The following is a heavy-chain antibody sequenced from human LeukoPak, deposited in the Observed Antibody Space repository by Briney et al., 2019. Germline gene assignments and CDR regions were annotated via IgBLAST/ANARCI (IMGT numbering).Heavy chain of an antibody. CDR1: GFTFSSYA. CDR3: AKEKYSNSFFDY. Sequence: GGSLRLSCAASGFTFSSYAMSWVRQAPGKGLEWVSAISDSGGSTYYADSVKGRFTISRDNSKNTLYLQMTSLRAEDTAVYYCAKEKYSNSFFDYWGQGTLVTVSS. CDR2: ISDSGGST. D-gene: IGHD5-18*01. J-gene: IGHJ4*02. V-gene: IGHV3-23*01.